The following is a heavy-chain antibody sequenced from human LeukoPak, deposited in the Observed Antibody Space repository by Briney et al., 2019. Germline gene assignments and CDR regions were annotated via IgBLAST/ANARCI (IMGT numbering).Heavy chain of an antibody. J-gene: IGHJ6*02. Sequence: ASVKVSCKASGGTFSSYAISWVRQAPGQGLEWMGWISAYNGNTNYAQKLQGRVTMTTDTSTSTAYMELRSLRSDDTAVYYCARVTMIVVVITPDYGMDVWGQGTTVTVSS. CDR3: ARVTMIVVVITPDYGMDV. D-gene: IGHD3-22*01. CDR2: ISAYNGNT. V-gene: IGHV1-18*01. CDR1: GGTFSSYA.